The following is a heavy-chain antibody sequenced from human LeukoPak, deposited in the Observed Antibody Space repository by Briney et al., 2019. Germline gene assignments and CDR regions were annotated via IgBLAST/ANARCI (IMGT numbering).Heavy chain of an antibody. CDR2: IYTSGST. CDR1: GGSISSYY. Sequence: SETLSLTCTVSGGSISSYYWNWIRQPPGKGLEWIGYIYTSGSTTYNPSLKSRVTISVDTSKNQFSLKLSSVTAADTAAYYCARQPHDFWSGYYSTWFFDLWGRGTLVTVSS. CDR3: ARQPHDFWSGYYSTWFFDL. D-gene: IGHD3-3*01. V-gene: IGHV4-4*09. J-gene: IGHJ2*01.